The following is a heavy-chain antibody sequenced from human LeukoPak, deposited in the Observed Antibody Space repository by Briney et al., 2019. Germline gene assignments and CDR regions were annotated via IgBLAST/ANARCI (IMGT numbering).Heavy chain of an antibody. Sequence: SETLSLTCAVYGGSFSGYYWSWIRQPPGKGLEWTGEINHSGSTNYNPSLKSRVTISVDTSKNQFSLKLSSVTAADTAVYYCASGCTNGVCKLDYWGQGTLVTVSS. V-gene: IGHV4-34*01. J-gene: IGHJ4*02. D-gene: IGHD2-8*01. CDR1: GGSFSGYY. CDR2: INHSGST. CDR3: ASGCTNGVCKLDY.